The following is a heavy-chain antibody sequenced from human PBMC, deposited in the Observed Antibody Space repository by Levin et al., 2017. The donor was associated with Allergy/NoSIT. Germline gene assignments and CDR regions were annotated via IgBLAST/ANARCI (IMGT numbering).Heavy chain of an antibody. J-gene: IGHJ4*02. CDR1: GFTFTDYY. Sequence: GESLKISCAASGFTFTDYYMSWIRQTPGKGLEWISYISSTGSTICYADSVKGRFTISRDNAKNSLYLQMNSLRVEDTAVYYCARPYSNFDPHFESWGQGTLVTVSS. D-gene: IGHD4-11*01. CDR3: ARPYSNFDPHFES. V-gene: IGHV3-11*01. CDR2: ISSTGSTI.